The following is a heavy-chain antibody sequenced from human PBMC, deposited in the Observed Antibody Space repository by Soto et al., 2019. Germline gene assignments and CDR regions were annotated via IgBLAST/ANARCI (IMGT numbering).Heavy chain of an antibody. V-gene: IGHV3-48*03. J-gene: IGHJ4*02. CDR3: ARVDGSSWYQGDY. CDR2: ISSSGSTI. D-gene: IGHD6-13*01. Sequence: GGSLGLSCAASGFTVCSYEMNWVRQAPGKGLEWVSYISSSGSTIYYADSVKGRFTISRDNAKNSLYLQMNSLRAEDTAVYYCARVDGSSWYQGDYWGQGTLVTVSS. CDR1: GFTVCSYE.